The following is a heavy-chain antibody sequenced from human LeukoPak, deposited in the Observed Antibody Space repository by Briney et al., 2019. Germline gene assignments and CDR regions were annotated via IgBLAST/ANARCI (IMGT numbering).Heavy chain of an antibody. J-gene: IGHJ5*02. V-gene: IGHV4-59*01. CDR1: GGSFSGYY. D-gene: IGHD3-3*01. CDR2: IYYSGST. Sequence: SETLSLTCAVYGGSFSGYYWGWIRQPPGKGLEWIGYIYYSGSTNYNPSLKSRVTISVDTSKNQFSLKLSSVTAADTAVYYCARYYDFWSGYFWFDPWGQGTLVTVSS. CDR3: ARYYDFWSGYFWFDP.